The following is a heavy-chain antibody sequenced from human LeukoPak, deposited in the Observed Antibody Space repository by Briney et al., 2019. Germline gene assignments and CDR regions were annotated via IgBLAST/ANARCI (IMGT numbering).Heavy chain of an antibody. V-gene: IGHV3-30*18. CDR3: AKDRLGSSSPFFDY. CDR1: GFTFSSYG. J-gene: IGHJ4*02. D-gene: IGHD2-2*01. Sequence: GGSLRLSCEASGFTFSSYGMHWVRQAPGKGLEWVAVISYDGSNKYHVDSVKGRFTITRDNSKNTLYLQMSSLRAEDTAVYYCAKDRLGSSSPFFDYWGQGTLATVSS. CDR2: ISYDGSNK.